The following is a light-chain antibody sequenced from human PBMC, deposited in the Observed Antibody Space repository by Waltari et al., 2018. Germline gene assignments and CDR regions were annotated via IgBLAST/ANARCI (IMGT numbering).Light chain of an antibody. CDR1: SSNIGRDI. Sequence: QSVLTQSPSASGTSGQRVTISCSGSSSNIGRDIVNWYRHLPGTAPKLLIYNNIHRAPRVPHRYSGSKSVTSPSLAISVVQTEDEADYYCAPWDDSLNGVFFCAETQLSVL. J-gene: IGLJ2*01. CDR2: NNI. CDR3: APWDDSLNGVF. V-gene: IGLV1-44*01.